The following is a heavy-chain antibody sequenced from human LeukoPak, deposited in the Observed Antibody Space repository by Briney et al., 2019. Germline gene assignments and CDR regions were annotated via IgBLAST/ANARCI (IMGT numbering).Heavy chain of an antibody. D-gene: IGHD6-13*01. Sequence: PSETLSLTCTVSGGSISSSSYYWGWIRQPPGKGLEWIGSIYYSGSTYYNPSLKSRVTISVDTSKNQFSLKLSSVTAADTAVYYCARESSPVEGGGQQLGLLFDYWGQGTLVTVSS. J-gene: IGHJ4*02. V-gene: IGHV4-39*07. CDR3: ARESSPVEGGGQQLGLLFDY. CDR2: IYYSGST. CDR1: GGSISSSSYY.